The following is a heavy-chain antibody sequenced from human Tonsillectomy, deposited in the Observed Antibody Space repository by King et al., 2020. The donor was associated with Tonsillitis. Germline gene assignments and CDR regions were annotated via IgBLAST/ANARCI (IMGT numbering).Heavy chain of an antibody. J-gene: IGHJ4*02. V-gene: IGHV3-30*03. CDR2: GSYDGNNK. CDR3: ARGSGDLDY. Sequence: VQLVESGVGVVQPGRSLRLSCAASGFSFRSFGVNWVRHAPVKGLEWVALGSYDGNNKFYADSVKGRFTISRDNSKNTVDLQMTTLRIEDTGVYYCARGSGDLDYWGQGTQVTVSS. D-gene: IGHD7-27*01. CDR1: GFSFRSFG.